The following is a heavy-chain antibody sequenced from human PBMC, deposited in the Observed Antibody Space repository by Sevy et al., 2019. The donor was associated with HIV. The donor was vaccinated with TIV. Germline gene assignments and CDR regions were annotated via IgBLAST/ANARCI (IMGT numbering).Heavy chain of an antibody. Sequence: ASVKVSCKASGGTFSSYAISWVRQAPGQGLEWMGGIIPIFGTANYAQKFQGRVTITADESTSTAYMELSSLRSEDTAVYYCAISKFWSRSWFDPWGQRTLVTVSS. D-gene: IGHD3-3*01. CDR3: AISKFWSRSWFDP. J-gene: IGHJ5*02. CDR2: IIPIFGTA. CDR1: GGTFSSYA. V-gene: IGHV1-69*13.